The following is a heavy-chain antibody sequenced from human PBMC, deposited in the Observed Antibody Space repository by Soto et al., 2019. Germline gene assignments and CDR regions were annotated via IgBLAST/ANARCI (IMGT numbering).Heavy chain of an antibody. J-gene: IGHJ6*03. Sequence: GASVKVSCKASGYTFTSYDINWVRQATGQGLEWMGWMNPNSGNTGYAQKFQGRVTMTRNTSISTAYMELSSLRSEDTAVYYCARGISRYFAWLLGPLYMDVWGKGTTVTVS. V-gene: IGHV1-8*01. CDR2: MNPNSGNT. D-gene: IGHD3-9*01. CDR1: GYTFTSYD. CDR3: ARGISRYFAWLLGPLYMDV.